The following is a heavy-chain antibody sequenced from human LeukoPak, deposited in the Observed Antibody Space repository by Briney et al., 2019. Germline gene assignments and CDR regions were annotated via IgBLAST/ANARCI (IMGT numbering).Heavy chain of an antibody. CDR1: GFTVSSYW. CDR2: ISSDGSST. CDR3: ARDPDYDILTGYFKPPFDY. Sequence: GGSLRLSCAASGFTVSSYWMHWVRQAPGKGLVGVSHISSDGSSTSYADSAKGRFTISRDNAKNTLYLQMISLRAEDTAVYYCARDPDYDILTGYFKPPFDYWGQGTLVTVSS. V-gene: IGHV3-74*01. J-gene: IGHJ4*02. D-gene: IGHD3-9*01.